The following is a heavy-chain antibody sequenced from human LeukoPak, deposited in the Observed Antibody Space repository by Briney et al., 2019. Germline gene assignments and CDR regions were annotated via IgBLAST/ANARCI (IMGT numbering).Heavy chain of an antibody. CDR3: ARPPSYGSGGPYYFDY. CDR2: IWYDGSNK. Sequence: SGGSLRLSCAASGFTFSNFGMHWVRQAPGKGLEWVALIWYDGSNKYYADSVKGRFTISRDNSKNTLYLQINGLRAEDTAVYYCARPPSYGSGGPYYFDYWGQGTLVTVSS. J-gene: IGHJ4*02. CDR1: GFTFSNFG. V-gene: IGHV3-33*01. D-gene: IGHD3-10*01.